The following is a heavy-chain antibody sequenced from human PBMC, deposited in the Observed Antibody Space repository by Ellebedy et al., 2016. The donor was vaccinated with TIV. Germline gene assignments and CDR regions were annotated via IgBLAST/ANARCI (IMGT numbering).Heavy chain of an antibody. CDR3: ASTPFSAGSGYHPHDY. CDR2: FSYTGST. D-gene: IGHD5-12*01. CDR1: GASISSYS. J-gene: IGHJ4*02. V-gene: IGHV4-59*08. Sequence: MPSETLSLTCTVSGASISSYSWAWIRQPPGMGLDYIGYFSYTGSTNYSPSLNSRVSISVDTSKNQFSLNLNSVTAADTAVYFCASTPFSAGSGYHPHDYWGQGILVTVSS.